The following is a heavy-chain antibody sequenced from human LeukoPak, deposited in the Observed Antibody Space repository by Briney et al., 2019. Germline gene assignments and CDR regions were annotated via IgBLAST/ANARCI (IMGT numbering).Heavy chain of an antibody. V-gene: IGHV3-23*01. Sequence: GGSLRLSCAGAEFTFSGYTMSWVRQAPGKGLEWVSAISGSGGSTYYADSVKGRFTISRDNSKNTLYLQMNSLRAEDTAVYYCAKDSRGVIPYYFDYWGQGTLVTVSS. CDR3: AKDSRGVIPYYFDY. D-gene: IGHD3-10*01. CDR1: EFTFSGYT. J-gene: IGHJ4*02. CDR2: ISGSGGST.